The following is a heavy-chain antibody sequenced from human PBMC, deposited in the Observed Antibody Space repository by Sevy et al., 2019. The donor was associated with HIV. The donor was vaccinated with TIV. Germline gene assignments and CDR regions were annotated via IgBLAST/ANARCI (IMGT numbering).Heavy chain of an antibody. CDR1: GFTFSSYA. D-gene: IGHD3-22*01. J-gene: IGHJ3*02. CDR2: ISYDGSNK. V-gene: IGHV3-30-3*01. CDR3: ARAKIWVDYYDSSGYYSDAFDI. Sequence: GESLKISCAASGFTFSSYAMHWVRQAPGKGLEWVAVISYDGSNKYYADSVKGRFTISRDNSKKTLYLQMNSLRAEDTAVYYCARAKIWVDYYDSSGYYSDAFDIWGQGTMVTVSS.